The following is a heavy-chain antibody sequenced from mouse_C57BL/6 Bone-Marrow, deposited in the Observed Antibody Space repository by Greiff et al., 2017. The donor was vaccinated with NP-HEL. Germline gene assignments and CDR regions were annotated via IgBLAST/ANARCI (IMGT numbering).Heavy chain of an antibody. CDR3: AYYYGSSPPLNY. Sequence: VQLQQSGPGLVQPSQSLSITCTVSGFSLTSYGVHWVRQSPGKGLEWLGVIWIGGSTDYNAAFMSRLSITKDNSKSQVFFKMNSLQADDTAIYYCAYYYGSSPPLNYWGQGTTLTVSS. J-gene: IGHJ2*01. V-gene: IGHV2-5*01. D-gene: IGHD1-1*01. CDR1: GFSLTSYG. CDR2: IWIGGST.